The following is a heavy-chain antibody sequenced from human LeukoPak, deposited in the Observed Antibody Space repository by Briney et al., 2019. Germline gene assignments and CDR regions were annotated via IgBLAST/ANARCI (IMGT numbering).Heavy chain of an antibody. V-gene: IGHV1-8*01. J-gene: IGHJ4*02. D-gene: IGHD3-22*01. CDR2: MNPNSGNT. CDR1: GYTFTSYD. CDR3: ARAPGSSGYYSFDY. Sequence: ASVKVSCKASGYTFTSYDIDWVRQATGQGLEWMGWMNPNSGNTGYAQKFQGRVTMTRNTSISTAYMELSSLRSEDTAVYYCARAPGSSGYYSFDYWGQGTLVTVSS.